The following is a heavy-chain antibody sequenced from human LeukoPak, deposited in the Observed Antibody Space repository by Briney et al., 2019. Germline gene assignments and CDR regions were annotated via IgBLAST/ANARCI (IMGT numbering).Heavy chain of an antibody. D-gene: IGHD5-18*01. CDR1: GFTFSSYA. Sequence: GRSLTLSCAAYGFTFSSYAMHWVRQAPDKGLEWVAVISYDGSNKYYADSVKGRFTISRDNSKNTLYLQMNSLRAEDTAVYYCASRKDTPHLPDYWGQGTLVTVSS. V-gene: IGHV3-30-3*01. J-gene: IGHJ4*02. CDR2: ISYDGSNK. CDR3: ASRKDTPHLPDY.